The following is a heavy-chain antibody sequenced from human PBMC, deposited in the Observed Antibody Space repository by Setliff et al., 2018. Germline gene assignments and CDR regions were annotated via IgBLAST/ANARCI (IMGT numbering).Heavy chain of an antibody. D-gene: IGHD3-10*01. CDR3: ARASRFGTVKWRGDYYMDV. J-gene: IGHJ6*03. CDR2: INTNTGNP. Sequence: ASVKVSCKASGYTFTTYAISWMRQAPGQGLEYMGWINTNTGNPSYAQGFTGRFVFSLDTSVNTAYLQISSLKAEDTAVYYCARASRFGTVKWRGDYYMDVWGKGTTVTVSS. V-gene: IGHV7-4-1*02. CDR1: GYTFTTYA.